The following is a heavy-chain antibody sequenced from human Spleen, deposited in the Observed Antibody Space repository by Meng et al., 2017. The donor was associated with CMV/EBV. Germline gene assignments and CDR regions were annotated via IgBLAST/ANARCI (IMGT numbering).Heavy chain of an antibody. CDR1: GFTFTNAW. Sequence: GESLKISCAASGFTFTNAWMNWVRQAPGKGLEWVGRVKSKTDGGTTDYAAPVKGRFTISRDDSKTTLYLQMNSLKTEDTAVYYCARDEGSNWSPTFDHWGQGTLVTVSS. V-gene: IGHV3-15*01. CDR2: VKSKTDGGTT. CDR3: ARDEGSNWSPTFDH. J-gene: IGHJ4*02. D-gene: IGHD1-26*01.